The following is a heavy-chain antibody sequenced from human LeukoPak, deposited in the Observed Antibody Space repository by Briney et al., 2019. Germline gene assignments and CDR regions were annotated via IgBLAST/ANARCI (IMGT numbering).Heavy chain of an antibody. D-gene: IGHD2-15*01. CDR2: ISAYNGNT. Sequence: ASVKVSCKASGYTFTSYGISWVRQAPGQGLEWMGWISAYNGNTNYAQKLQGRVTMTTDTSTSTAYMELRSLRSDDTAVYYCAREYCSGGSCYQPDYWGQGTLVTVSS. CDR3: AREYCSGGSCYQPDY. CDR1: GYTFTSYG. V-gene: IGHV1-18*01. J-gene: IGHJ4*02.